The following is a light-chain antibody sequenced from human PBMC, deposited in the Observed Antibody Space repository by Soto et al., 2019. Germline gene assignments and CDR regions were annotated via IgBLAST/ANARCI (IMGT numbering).Light chain of an antibody. J-gene: IGKJ1*01. CDR3: QQRSAWPWT. V-gene: IGKV3-11*01. CDR2: EAS. Sequence: EIVLTQSPATLSLSPGERATLSCRASQSISSYLAWYQQKPGQAPRLLIYEASNRATGIPARFSGSGSGTDLTPTISILEPEDFAVYFCQQRSAWPWTFGQGTKVEV. CDR1: QSISSY.